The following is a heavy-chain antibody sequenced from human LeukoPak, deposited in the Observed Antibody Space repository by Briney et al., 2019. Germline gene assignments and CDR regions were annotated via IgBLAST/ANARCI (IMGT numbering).Heavy chain of an antibody. D-gene: IGHD4-23*01. V-gene: IGHV4-39*01. CDR1: GGSISSGSYY. CDR2: IYYSGST. J-gene: IGHJ2*01. Sequence: KPSQTLSLTCTVSGGSISSGSYYWGWIRQPPGKGLEWIGSIYYSGSTYYNPSLKSRVTISVDASKNQFSLKLSFVTAADAAVYYCARCYGGNSRSHDWYFDLWGRGTLVTVSS. CDR3: ARCYGGNSRSHDWYFDL.